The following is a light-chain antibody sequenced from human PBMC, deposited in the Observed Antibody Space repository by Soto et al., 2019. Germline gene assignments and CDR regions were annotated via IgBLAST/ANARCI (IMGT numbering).Light chain of an antibody. CDR2: GAS. J-gene: IGKJ4*01. Sequence: EIVLTQSPGTLSLSPGERATLSCRASQSVSSSYLAWYQQKPGQAPRLLIYGASSSATGDTNNFSGSRSRTDLTLTSIRLVPEEYAVYYCQQYGTVPFTFGGGTKLEIK. CDR3: QQYGTVPFT. V-gene: IGKV3-20*01. CDR1: QSVSSSY.